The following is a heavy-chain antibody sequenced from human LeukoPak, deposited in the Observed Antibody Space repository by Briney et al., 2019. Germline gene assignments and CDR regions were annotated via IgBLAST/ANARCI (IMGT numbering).Heavy chain of an antibody. V-gene: IGHV4-39*07. D-gene: IGHD6-13*01. CDR2: IYYSGST. Sequence: SETLSLTCTVSGGSISSSSYYWGWIRQPPGKGLEWIGSIYYSGSTYYNPSLKSRVTISVDTPKNQFSLKLSSVTAADTAVYYCARVYYSNSYDYWYFDLWGRGTLVTVSS. CDR1: GGSISSSSYY. J-gene: IGHJ2*01. CDR3: ARVYYSNSYDYWYFDL.